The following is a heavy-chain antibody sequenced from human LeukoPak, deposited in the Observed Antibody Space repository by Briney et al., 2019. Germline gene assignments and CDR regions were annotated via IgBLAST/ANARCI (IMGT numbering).Heavy chain of an antibody. J-gene: IGHJ4*02. CDR3: ARDLGIVGAPFDY. V-gene: IGHV3-21*01. Sequence: PGGSLRLSCEASGFTFSSYSMNWVRQAPGKGLEWVSSISSSSSYIYYADSVKGRFTISRDNAKNSLYLQMNSLRAEDTAVYYCARDLGIVGAPFDYWGQGTLVTVSS. CDR1: GFTFSSYS. CDR2: ISSSSSYI. D-gene: IGHD1-26*01.